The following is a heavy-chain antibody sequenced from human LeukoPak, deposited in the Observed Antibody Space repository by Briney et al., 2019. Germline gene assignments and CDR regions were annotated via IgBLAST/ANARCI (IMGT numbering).Heavy chain of an antibody. J-gene: IGHJ4*02. CDR3: ARLSGESTIYDY. Sequence: GGSLRLSCVASAFTFARHWMSWVRQAPGKPLEWVATIRQDGNTKYYLDSVKGRFIISRDNARNSLSLQMGSLRVEDTAVYYCARLSGESTIYDYWGQGTLVTVSS. V-gene: IGHV3-7*01. CDR1: AFTFARHW. D-gene: IGHD5/OR15-5a*01. CDR2: IRQDGNTK.